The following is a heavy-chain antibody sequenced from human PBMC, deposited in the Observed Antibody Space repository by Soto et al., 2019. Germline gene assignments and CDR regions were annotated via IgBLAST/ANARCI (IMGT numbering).Heavy chain of an antibody. D-gene: IGHD3-16*01. CDR3: ARLEAITFGGPAHFDY. V-gene: IGHV4-59*08. CDR2: IYYSGST. CDR1: GGSISSYY. J-gene: IGHJ4*02. Sequence: SETLSLTCTVSGGSISSYYWSWIRQPPGKGLEWIGYIYYSGSTNYNPSLKSRVTISVETSKNQFSLKLSSVTAADTAVYYCARLEAITFGGPAHFDYWGQGTLVTVSS.